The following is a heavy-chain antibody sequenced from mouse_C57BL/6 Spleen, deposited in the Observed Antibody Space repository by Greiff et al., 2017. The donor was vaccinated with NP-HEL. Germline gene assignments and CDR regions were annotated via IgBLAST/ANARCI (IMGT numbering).Heavy chain of an antibody. CDR2: ISSGSSTI. J-gene: IGHJ4*01. V-gene: IGHV5-17*01. CDR3: AGRGYAMDY. CDR1: GFTFSDYG. Sequence: VQLQQSGGGLVKPGGSLKLSCAASGFTFSDYGMHWVRQAPEKGLEWVAYISSGSSTIYYADTVKGRFTISRDNAKNTLFLQMTSLRSEDTAMYYCAGRGYAMDYWGQGTSVTVSS. D-gene: IGHD1-1*01.